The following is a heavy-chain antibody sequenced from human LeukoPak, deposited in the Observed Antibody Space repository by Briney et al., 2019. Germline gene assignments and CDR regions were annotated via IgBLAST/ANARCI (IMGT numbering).Heavy chain of an antibody. J-gene: IGHJ4*02. V-gene: IGHV4-34*01. CDR3: ASGILTGGDY. CDR1: GGSFSGYY. D-gene: IGHD3-9*01. CDR2: INHSGST. Sequence: SETLSLTCAVYGGSFSGYYWSWIRQPPGKGLEWIGEINHSGSTNYNPSLKSRVTISVDTSKNQFPLKLSSVTAADTAVYYCASGILTGGDYWGQGTLVTVSS.